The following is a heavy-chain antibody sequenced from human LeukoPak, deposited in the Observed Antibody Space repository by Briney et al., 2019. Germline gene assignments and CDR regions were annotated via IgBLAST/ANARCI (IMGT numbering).Heavy chain of an antibody. CDR1: GFTFSSYW. V-gene: IGHV3-74*01. CDR3: ARGGTSSSPNFYMDV. J-gene: IGHJ6*03. D-gene: IGHD1-14*01. Sequence: QSGGSLRLSCAASGFTFSSYWMHWVRQAPGKGLVWVSRVKSDGSSTSYADSVKGRFTISRDNAKNTLYLQMNSLRAEDTAVYYCARGGTSSSPNFYMDVWGKGTTVTVSS. CDR2: VKSDGSST.